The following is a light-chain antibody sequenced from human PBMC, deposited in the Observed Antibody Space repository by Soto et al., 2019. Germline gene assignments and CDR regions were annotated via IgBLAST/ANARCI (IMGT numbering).Light chain of an antibody. CDR2: AAF. Sequence: EIVLTQSPGTLSLSPGERATLSCRTSQSVSSSYLSWYQHKPGQAPRLLISAAFRRATGIPDRFSGSGSGTDFTLTISRLEPEDFAVYYCQQYSNSPRYSFGQGTKLEIK. V-gene: IGKV3-20*01. CDR1: QSVSSSY. J-gene: IGKJ2*01. CDR3: QQYSNSPRYS.